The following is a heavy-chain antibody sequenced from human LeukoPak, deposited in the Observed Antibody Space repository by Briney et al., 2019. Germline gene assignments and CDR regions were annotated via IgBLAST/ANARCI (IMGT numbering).Heavy chain of an antibody. J-gene: IGHJ3*02. CDR1: GYTLTSYY. D-gene: IGHD6-19*01. Sequence: ASVKVSCKASGYTLTSYYMHWVRQAPGQGLEWMGIINPSGGSTSYAQKFQGRVAMTRDTSTSTVYMELSSLRSEDTAVYYCASFDSSGWYGGRDDAFDIWGQGTMVTVSS. CDR2: INPSGGST. CDR3: ASFDSSGWYGGRDDAFDI. V-gene: IGHV1-46*01.